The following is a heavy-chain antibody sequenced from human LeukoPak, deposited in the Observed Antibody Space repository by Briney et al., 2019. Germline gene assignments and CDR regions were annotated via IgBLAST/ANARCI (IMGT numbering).Heavy chain of an antibody. V-gene: IGHV3-30*04. CDR2: ISYNGGRK. D-gene: IGHD3-22*01. J-gene: IGHJ4*02. CDR3: ARQEARDYYYEGLDF. Sequence: SGGSLRLSCVASGFNFNTYAIHWVRQAPGKGLEWVSLISYNGGRKDYAASVKGRFTIDRDNSKNTVYMQMNFLSPDDTAIYFCARQEARDYYYEGLDFWGQGSLVTVSS. CDR1: GFNFNTYA.